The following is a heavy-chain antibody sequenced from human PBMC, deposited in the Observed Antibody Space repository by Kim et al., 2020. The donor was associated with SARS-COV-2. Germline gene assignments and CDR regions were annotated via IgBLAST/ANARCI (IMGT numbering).Heavy chain of an antibody. CDR2: IYPGDSDT. D-gene: IGHD2-15*01. V-gene: IGHV5-51*01. J-gene: IGHJ5*01. Sequence: KVSCKRSGYSFSTYWIGWVRQMPGKGLEWMGIIYPGDSDTRYSPSFQGQVTISVDKSISTAYLQWSSLKASDSAMYYCARLFEVVKPFDSWGQGTLVTVAS. CDR1: GYSFSTYW. CDR3: ARLFEVVKPFDS.